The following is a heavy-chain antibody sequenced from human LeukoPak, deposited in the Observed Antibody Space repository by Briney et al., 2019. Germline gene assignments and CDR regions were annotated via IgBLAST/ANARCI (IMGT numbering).Heavy chain of an antibody. CDR1: GYTFTGYY. D-gene: IGHD3-10*01. V-gene: IGHV1-2*02. CDR3: ARAGVTMVRGVTAAFDI. J-gene: IGHJ3*02. CDR2: INPNSGGT. Sequence: GASVKVSCKASGYTFTGYYMHWVRQAPGQGLEWMGWINPNSGGTNYAQKFQGRVTMTRDTSISTAYMELSRLRSDDTAVYYCARAGVTMVRGVTAAFDIWGQGTMVTVSS.